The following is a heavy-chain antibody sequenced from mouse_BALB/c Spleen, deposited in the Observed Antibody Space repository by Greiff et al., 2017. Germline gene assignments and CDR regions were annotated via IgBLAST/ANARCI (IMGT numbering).Heavy chain of an antibody. Sequence: EVHLVESGGGLVKPGGSLKLSCAASGFTFSSYAMSWVRQTPEKRLEWVASISSGGSTYYPDSVKGRFTISRDNARNTLYLQMSSLKSEDTAMYYCARDRGLGFDVWGAGTTVTVSS. CDR1: GFTFSSYA. D-gene: IGHD2-13*01. CDR2: ISSGGST. J-gene: IGHJ1*01. V-gene: IGHV5-6-5*01. CDR3: ARDRGLGFDV.